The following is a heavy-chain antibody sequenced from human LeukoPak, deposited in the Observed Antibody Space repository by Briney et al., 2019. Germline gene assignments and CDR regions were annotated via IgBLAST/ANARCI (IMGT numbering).Heavy chain of an antibody. Sequence: GGSLRLSCAASGFTFSSYWMSWVRQAPGKGLEWVANTNRVGSKKYYVDSVKGRFTISRDNAKNSLYLQMNSLRAEDTAVYYCARDSSGFDWGQGTLVTVSS. V-gene: IGHV3-7*01. J-gene: IGHJ4*02. D-gene: IGHD3-22*01. CDR1: GFTFSSYW. CDR2: TNRVGSKK. CDR3: ARDSSGFD.